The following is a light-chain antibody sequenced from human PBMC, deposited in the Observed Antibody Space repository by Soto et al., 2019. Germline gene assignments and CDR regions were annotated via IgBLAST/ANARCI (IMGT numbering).Light chain of an antibody. J-gene: IGKJ4*01. CDR1: QSISSW. Sequence: DIQMTQSPSTLSASVGDRVTITCRASQSISSWLAWYQQKPGKAPNLLIYKASSLESGVPSRFSRSASGTESTLTISSLQPDDFAPYYCQQYNSYPLTFGGGTKLEIK. CDR2: KAS. CDR3: QQYNSYPLT. V-gene: IGKV1-5*03.